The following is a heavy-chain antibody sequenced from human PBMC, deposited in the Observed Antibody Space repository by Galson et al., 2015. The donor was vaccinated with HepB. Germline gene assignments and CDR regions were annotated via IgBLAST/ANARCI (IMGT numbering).Heavy chain of an antibody. V-gene: IGHV4-39*01. Sequence: TLSLTCSVSGGSIINNDYYWGWIRQPPGKGLEWIGSIFYTGKTFYNPSLKSRVIISVDRSKNQFSLKLYSVTAADTAVSYCARHGGDDLSSRPHPVDYWGRGTLVTVAS. CDR2: IFYTGKT. CDR3: ARHGGDDLSSRPHPVDY. CDR1: GGSIINNDYY. D-gene: IGHD5-24*01. J-gene: IGHJ4*02.